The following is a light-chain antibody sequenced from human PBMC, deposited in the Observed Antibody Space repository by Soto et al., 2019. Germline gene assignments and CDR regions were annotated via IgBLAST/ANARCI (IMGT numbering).Light chain of an antibody. CDR1: SSNIGSNT. J-gene: IGLJ2*01. V-gene: IGLV1-44*01. Sequence: QSVLTQPPSASGTPGQRVTISCSGSSSNIGSNTVNWYQQLPGTAPKLLIYSNNQRLSGVPDRFSGSKSGTSAFLAISGLQSEDEADYYCAAWDDSLNGPVFGGGTKLTVL. CDR3: AAWDDSLNGPV. CDR2: SNN.